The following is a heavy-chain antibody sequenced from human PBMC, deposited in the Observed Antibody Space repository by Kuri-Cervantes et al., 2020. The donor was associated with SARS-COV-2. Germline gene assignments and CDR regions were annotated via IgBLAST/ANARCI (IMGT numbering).Heavy chain of an antibody. CDR2: ISSSGGTI. V-gene: IGHV3-48*03. CDR1: GFTFSSYE. Sequence: GGSLRPSCQASGFTFSSYEMNWVRQAPGKGLEWVSYISSSGGTIYYADSVKGRFTISRGNATNSLYLQMNSLRAEDTALYHCARERSGSYDYWGQGTLVTVSS. CDR3: ARERSGSYDY. D-gene: IGHD1-26*01. J-gene: IGHJ4*02.